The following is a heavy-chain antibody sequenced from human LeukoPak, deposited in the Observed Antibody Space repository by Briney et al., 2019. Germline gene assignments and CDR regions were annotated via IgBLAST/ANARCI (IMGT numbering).Heavy chain of an antibody. CDR3: ARAPSLLYCSSTSCYQSNWNYGKDPYYYYGMDV. V-gene: IGHV3-11*01. CDR2: ISSSGSTI. Sequence: SGGSLRLSCAASGFTFSDYYMSWIRQAPGKGLEWVSYISSSGSTIYYADSVKGRFTISRDNAKNSLYLQMNSLRAEDTAVYYCARAPSLLYCSSTSCYQSNWNYGKDPYYYYGMDVWGQGTTVTVSS. CDR1: GFTFSDYY. J-gene: IGHJ6*02. D-gene: IGHD2-2*01.